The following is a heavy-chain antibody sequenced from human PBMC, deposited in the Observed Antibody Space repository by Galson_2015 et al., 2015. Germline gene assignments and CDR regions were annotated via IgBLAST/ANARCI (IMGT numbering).Heavy chain of an antibody. CDR2: ISYDGSNK. CDR3: AKAVATKDAFDI. Sequence: SLRLSCAASGFTFSSYGMHWVRQAPGKGLEWVAVISYDGSNKYYADSVKGRFTISRDNSKNTLYLQMNSLRAEDTAVYYCAKAVATKDAFDIWGQGTMVTVSS. D-gene: IGHD5-24*01. V-gene: IGHV3-30*18. J-gene: IGHJ3*02. CDR1: GFTFSSYG.